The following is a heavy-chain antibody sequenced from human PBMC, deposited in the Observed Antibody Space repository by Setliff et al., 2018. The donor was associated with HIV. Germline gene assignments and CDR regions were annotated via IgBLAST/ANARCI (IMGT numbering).Heavy chain of an antibody. V-gene: IGHV1-18*01. CDR1: GYSFTNLG. Sequence: ASVKVSCKASGYSFTNLGLNWVRQAPGQGLEWMGWISVYNGHTNFAQKLQDRVTMTTDTSTSTAYMELRSLSSDDTAVYYCARAYDVLTGYFDYWGQGTLVTVSS. J-gene: IGHJ4*02. CDR2: ISVYNGHT. D-gene: IGHD3-9*01. CDR3: ARAYDVLTGYFDY.